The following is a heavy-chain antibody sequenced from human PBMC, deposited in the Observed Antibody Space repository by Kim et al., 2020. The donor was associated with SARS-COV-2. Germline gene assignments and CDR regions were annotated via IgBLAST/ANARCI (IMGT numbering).Heavy chain of an antibody. V-gene: IGHV3-15*01. CDR2: KADGGTI. CDR3: TTYDN. J-gene: IGHJ4*02. Sequence: KADGGTIDYATPVKGRLTISRDDSKNTLFLQMNSLKTEDTAVYYCTTYDNWGQGTLVTVSS.